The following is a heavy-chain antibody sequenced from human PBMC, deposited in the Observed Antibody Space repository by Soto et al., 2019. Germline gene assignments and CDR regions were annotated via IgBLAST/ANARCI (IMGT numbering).Heavy chain of an antibody. CDR2: ISAYNGNT. CDR3: ARRYDDFWRGYLYYYYYGMDV. Sequence: ASVKVSCKASGYTFTSYGISWVRQAPGQGLEWMGWISAYNGNTNYAQKLQGRVTMTTDTSTSTAYMELRSLRSDDTAVYYCARRYDDFWRGYLYYYYYGMDVWGQGTTVTVSS. J-gene: IGHJ6*02. CDR1: GYTFTSYG. V-gene: IGHV1-18*04. D-gene: IGHD3-3*01.